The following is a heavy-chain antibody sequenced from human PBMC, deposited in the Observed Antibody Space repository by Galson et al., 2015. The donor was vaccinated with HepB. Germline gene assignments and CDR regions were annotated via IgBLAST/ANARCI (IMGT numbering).Heavy chain of an antibody. Sequence: ALRLSCAASGFTFSSYSMNWVRQAPGKGLEWVSSISSSSSYIYYADSVKGRFTISRDNAKNSLYPQMNSLRAEDTAVYYCARGVDTMVRGVIFWGYWGQGTLVTVSS. CDR1: GFTFSSYS. J-gene: IGHJ4*02. CDR3: ARGVDTMVRGVIFWGY. CDR2: ISSSSSYI. D-gene: IGHD3-10*01. V-gene: IGHV3-21*01.